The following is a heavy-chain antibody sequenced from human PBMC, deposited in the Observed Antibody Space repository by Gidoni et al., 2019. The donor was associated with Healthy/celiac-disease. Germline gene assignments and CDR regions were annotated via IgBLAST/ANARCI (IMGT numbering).Heavy chain of an antibody. Sequence: QVQLVESGGGLVKPGGSLRLSCAASGFTFSDYYMSWIRQAPGKGLEGVSYISSRVSTIYEVHAVKGRFTSSRDNAKNTLYMQMNSRRDEDTDVYYWASPVYGSGSNVLDAFDIWGQGTMVTVSS. CDR1: GFTFSDYY. CDR3: ASPVYGSGSNVLDAFDI. V-gene: IGHV3-11*01. J-gene: IGHJ3*02. CDR2: ISSRVSTI. D-gene: IGHD3-10*01.